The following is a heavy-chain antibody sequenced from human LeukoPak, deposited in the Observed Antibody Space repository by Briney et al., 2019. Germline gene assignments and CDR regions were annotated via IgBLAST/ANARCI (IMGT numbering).Heavy chain of an antibody. CDR3: ARYWLGPYYYYMDV. V-gene: IGHV4-59*10. D-gene: IGHD6-19*01. CDR2: IYTSGST. J-gene: IGHJ6*03. Sequence: SETLSLTWAVYGGSFSGYYWSWIRQPAGKGLEWIGRIYTSGSTNYNPSLKSRVTISVDTSKNQFSLKLSSVTAADTAVYYCARYWLGPYYYYMDVWGKGTTVTISS. CDR1: GGSFSGYY.